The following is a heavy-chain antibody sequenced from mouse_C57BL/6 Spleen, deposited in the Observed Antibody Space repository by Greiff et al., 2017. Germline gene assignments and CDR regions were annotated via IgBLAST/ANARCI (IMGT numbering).Heavy chain of an antibody. CDR3: ARSSSGPWYFDV. V-gene: IGHV1-69*01. D-gene: IGHD3-2*02. Sequence: QVQLKQPGAELVMPGASVKLSCKASGYTFTSYWMHWVKQRPGQGLEWIGEIDPSDSYTNYNQKFKGKSTLTVDKSSSTAYMQLSSLTSEDSAVYYCARSSSGPWYFDVWGTGTTVTVSS. J-gene: IGHJ1*03. CDR1: GYTFTSYW. CDR2: IDPSDSYT.